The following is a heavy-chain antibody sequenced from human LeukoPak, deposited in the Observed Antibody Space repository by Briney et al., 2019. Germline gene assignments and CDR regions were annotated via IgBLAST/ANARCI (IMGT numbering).Heavy chain of an antibody. Sequence: PSQTLSLTCTVSGGSISSGDYYWTWIRQPPGKGLEWMGYIFYSGSMYYNPSLKSRLTISVDTSKNQFSLKLRSVTAADTAVYYCARQTTVIPFDYWGQGALVAVSS. CDR2: IFYSGSM. D-gene: IGHD4-17*01. V-gene: IGHV4-30-4*01. CDR1: GGSISSGDYY. CDR3: ARQTTVIPFDY. J-gene: IGHJ4*02.